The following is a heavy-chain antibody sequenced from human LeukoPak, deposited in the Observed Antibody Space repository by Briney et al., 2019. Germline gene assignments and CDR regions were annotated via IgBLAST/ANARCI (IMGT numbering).Heavy chain of an antibody. Sequence: SETLSLTRAVYGGSFSGYYWSWIRQPPGKGLEWIGEINHSGSTNYNPSLKSRVTISVDTSKNQFSLKLSSVTAADTAVYYCARAARTIPGYSSSPAYYYYGMDVWGQGTTVTVSS. CDR3: ARAARTIPGYSSSPAYYYYGMDV. J-gene: IGHJ6*02. CDR2: INHSGST. D-gene: IGHD6-13*01. CDR1: GGSFSGYY. V-gene: IGHV4-34*01.